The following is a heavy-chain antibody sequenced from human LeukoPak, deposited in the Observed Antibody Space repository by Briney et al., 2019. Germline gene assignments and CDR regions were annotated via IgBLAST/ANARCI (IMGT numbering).Heavy chain of an antibody. V-gene: IGHV3-48*03. J-gene: IGHJ4*02. CDR2: ISDTGSTI. Sequence: GGSLRLSCAASGFTFSSYELNWVRQAPGKGLEWVSYISDTGSTIYYADSVEGRFTISRDNAKNSLYLQMNSLRAEDTAVYYCARDPRRDYYDSSDYYFDYWGQGTLVTVSS. D-gene: IGHD3-22*01. CDR1: GFTFSSYE. CDR3: ARDPRRDYYDSSDYYFDY.